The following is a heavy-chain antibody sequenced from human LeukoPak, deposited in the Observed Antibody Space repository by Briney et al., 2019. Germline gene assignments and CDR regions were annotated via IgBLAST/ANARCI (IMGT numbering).Heavy chain of an antibody. Sequence: WAAVKVSCKTSGYTFSNYDIHWLRQATGQGLEWVGWMNPHSGDTGYSQKFQGRVTFTRHTSISTAYMELSSLRSEDTAVYYCARGFRGKEAGSIDPWGQGSLVTVSS. CDR2: MNPHSGDT. CDR1: GYTFSNYD. J-gene: IGHJ5*02. CDR3: ARGFRGKEAGSIDP. V-gene: IGHV1-8*03. D-gene: IGHD6-13*01.